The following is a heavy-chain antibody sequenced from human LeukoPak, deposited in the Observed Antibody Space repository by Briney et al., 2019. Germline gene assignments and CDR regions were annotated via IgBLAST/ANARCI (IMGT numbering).Heavy chain of an antibody. J-gene: IGHJ4*02. D-gene: IGHD5-24*01. CDR1: GYTFTGYY. CDR3: ARNVHGLDN. V-gene: IGHV1-2*06. CDR2: INPNSGGT. Sequence: ASVKVSCKTSGYTFTGYYMFWVRQAPGQGLEWMGRINPNSGGTDSAQKFQGRVTMTRDTSISTVYLELTRLTSDDTAVYYCARNVHGLDNWRQGTLVTVSS.